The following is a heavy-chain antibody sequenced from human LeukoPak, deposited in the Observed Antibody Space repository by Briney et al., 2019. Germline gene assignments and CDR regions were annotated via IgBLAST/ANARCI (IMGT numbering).Heavy chain of an antibody. CDR3: AKARIASAGTGAFDV. D-gene: IGHD6-13*01. J-gene: IGHJ3*01. CDR1: GFTFSRYA. V-gene: IGHV3-23*01. Sequence: GGSLRLSCTASGFTFSRYAMYWVRQAPGKGLEGVSGIFGSGGSAHYADYVKGRFTISRDNSQNTVYLQMNSLRAEDTAVYYGAKARIASAGTGAFDVWGQGTMVTVSS. CDR2: IFGSGGSA.